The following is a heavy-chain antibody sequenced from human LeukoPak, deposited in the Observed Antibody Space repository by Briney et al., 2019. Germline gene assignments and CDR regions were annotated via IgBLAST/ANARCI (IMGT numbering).Heavy chain of an antibody. V-gene: IGHV4-61*02. CDR2: IYTSGST. D-gene: IGHD3-3*01. CDR1: GGSISSGSYY. J-gene: IGHJ4*02. CDR3: ASSGYPDY. Sequence: SQTLSFTCTVSGGSISSGSYYWSWIRQPAGKGLEWIGRIYTSGSTNYNPSLKSRVTISVDTSKNQFSLKLSSVTAADTAVYYCASSGYPDYWGQGTLVTVSS.